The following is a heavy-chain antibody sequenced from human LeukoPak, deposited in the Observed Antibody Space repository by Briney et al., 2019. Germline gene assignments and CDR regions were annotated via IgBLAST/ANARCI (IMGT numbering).Heavy chain of an antibody. CDR2: IYYSGST. J-gene: IGHJ4*02. CDR3: ARASPTSIAVYY. Sequence: SQTLSLTCTVSGGSISSGGYYWSWIRQHPGKGLEWIGYIYYSGSTYYNPSLKSRVTISVDTSKNQFSLKLSSVTAADTAVYYCARASPTSIAVYYWGQGTLVTSPQ. D-gene: IGHD6-19*01. CDR1: GGSISSGGYY. V-gene: IGHV4-31*03.